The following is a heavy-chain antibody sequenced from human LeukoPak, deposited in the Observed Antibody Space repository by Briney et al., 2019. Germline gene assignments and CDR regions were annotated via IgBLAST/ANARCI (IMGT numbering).Heavy chain of an antibody. J-gene: IGHJ4*02. CDR3: TRHGSRWEHDY. CDR2: IRSKANSYAT. Sequence: GGSLRLSCAASGFTFSGSSMHWVRQASGTGLEWVGRIRSKANSYATAYAASVSGRFTISRDDSKNTAYLQMNSLKTEDTAVYYCTRHGSRWEHDYWGQGTLVTVSS. CDR1: GFTFSGSS. V-gene: IGHV3-73*01. D-gene: IGHD1-26*01.